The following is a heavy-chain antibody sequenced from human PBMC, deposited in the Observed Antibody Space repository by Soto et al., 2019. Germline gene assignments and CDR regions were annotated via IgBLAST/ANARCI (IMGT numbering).Heavy chain of an antibody. J-gene: IGHJ5*02. D-gene: IGHD3-10*01. CDR1: GGSISSSSYY. CDR2: IYYSGST. CDR3: ASTVSGSYTPPLGWFDP. V-gene: IGHV4-39*01. Sequence: QLQLQESGPGLVKPSETLSLTCTVSGGSISSSSYYWGWIRQPPGKGLGWIGSIYYSGSTYYNPSLKSRVTKSVDTSKNQYSLTLSSVTAADTAVYDCASTVSGSYTPPLGWFDPWGQGTLVTVSS.